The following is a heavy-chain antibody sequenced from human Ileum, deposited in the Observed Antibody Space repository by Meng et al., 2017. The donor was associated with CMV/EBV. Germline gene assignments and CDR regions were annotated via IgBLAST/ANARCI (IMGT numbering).Heavy chain of an antibody. D-gene: IGHD6-6*01. CDR1: GFNFSASN. CDR3: ATDRGIITSRPGAFDI. Sequence: GGSLRLSCEASGFNFSASNMNWVRRAPGKGLEWVSSITSGPSYVYYADSVNGRFTISRDNTKNSLYLQMNSLGAEDTAVYYCATDRGIITSRPGAFDIWGQGAKVTVSS. CDR2: ITSGPSYV. J-gene: IGHJ3*02. V-gene: IGHV3-21*01.